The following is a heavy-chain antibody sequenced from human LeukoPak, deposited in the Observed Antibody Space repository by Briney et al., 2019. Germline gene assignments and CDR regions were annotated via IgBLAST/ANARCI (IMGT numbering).Heavy chain of an antibody. CDR3: AKDKGVRSTSLDAFDI. Sequence: PGGSLRLSCGASGFTFSSYAMSWVRQTPGKGLEWVSAISGTGGTIYYADSVKGRFTVSRDNSKNTLYLQMNSLRGEDTAVYYCAKDKGVRSTSLDAFDIWGQGTMVTVSS. V-gene: IGHV3-23*01. CDR2: ISGTGGTI. D-gene: IGHD2-2*01. J-gene: IGHJ3*02. CDR1: GFTFSSYA.